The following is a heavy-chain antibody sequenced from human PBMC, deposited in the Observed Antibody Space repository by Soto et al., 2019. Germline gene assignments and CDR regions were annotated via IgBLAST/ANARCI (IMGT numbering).Heavy chain of an antibody. CDR3: ERLGGYGGYYYGIAV. J-gene: IGHJ6*02. V-gene: IGHV4-39*01. CDR2: IYYSGST. Sequence: SETLSLTCTVSGGSISSSSYYWGWIRQPPGKGLEWVGNIYYSGSTYYNPSLKSRVTISVDTSKNQFSLKLSSVTAADTAVYYCERLGGYGGYYYGIAVWGQGTTVTVYS. D-gene: IGHD5-18*01. CDR1: GGSISSSSYY.